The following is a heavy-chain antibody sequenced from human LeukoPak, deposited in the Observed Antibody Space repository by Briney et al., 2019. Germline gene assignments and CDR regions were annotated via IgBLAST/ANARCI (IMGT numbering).Heavy chain of an antibody. Sequence: QPGGSLRLSCSASGTAFRTYAMHWVRQPPGKGLYYVSAISINGGSTYYADSVRGRFTISRDNSKNTLYLQMSSLRPDDTAVYYCVRTYDENPLGWFDPWGQGTLDTVSS. D-gene: IGHD5-12*01. V-gene: IGHV3-64D*06. CDR3: VRTYDENPLGWFDP. J-gene: IGHJ5*02. CDR2: ISINGGST. CDR1: GTAFRTYA.